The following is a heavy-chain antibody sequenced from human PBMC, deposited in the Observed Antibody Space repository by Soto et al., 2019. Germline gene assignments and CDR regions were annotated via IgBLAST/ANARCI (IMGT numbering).Heavy chain of an antibody. D-gene: IGHD6-19*01. J-gene: IGHJ4*02. CDR3: ARDVYSSGWYDY. CDR2: IYSGGIT. V-gene: IGHV3-66*01. CDR1: GFTVSTNH. Sequence: EVQLVESGGGLVQPGGSLRLSCAASGFTVSTNHMSWVRQAPGKGLEWVSVIYSGGITYYADSVKGRFTSSRDNSKNTLYLQMNSLRAEDTALYYCARDVYSSGWYDYWGQGTLVTVSS.